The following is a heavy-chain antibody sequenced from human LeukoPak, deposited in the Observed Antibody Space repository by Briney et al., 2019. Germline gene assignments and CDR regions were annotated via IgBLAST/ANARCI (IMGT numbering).Heavy chain of an antibody. J-gene: IGHJ4*02. CDR3: ARSRGYFDWLFDY. Sequence: PGRSLRLSCAASGFTFSSYAMHWVRQAPGKGLEWVAVISYDGSNKYYADSVKGRFTISRDNSKNTLYLQMNSLRAEDTAVYYCARSRGYFDWLFDYWGQGTLVTVSS. CDR1: GFTFSSYA. CDR2: ISYDGSNK. D-gene: IGHD3-9*01. V-gene: IGHV3-30-3*01.